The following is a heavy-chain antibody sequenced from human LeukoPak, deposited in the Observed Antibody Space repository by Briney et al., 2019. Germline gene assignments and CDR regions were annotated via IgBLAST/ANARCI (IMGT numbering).Heavy chain of an antibody. J-gene: IGHJ4*02. V-gene: IGHV3-23*01. D-gene: IGHD4-17*01. CDR3: ARGGDYGDPLDY. CDR1: GFTFSSYA. CDR2: ISGSGGST. Sequence: GGSLXLSCAASGFTFSSYAMSWVRQAPGKGLEWVSAISGSGGSTNYAQKFQGRVTITADKSTSTAYMELSSLRSEDTAVYYCARGGDYGDPLDYWGQGTLVTVSS.